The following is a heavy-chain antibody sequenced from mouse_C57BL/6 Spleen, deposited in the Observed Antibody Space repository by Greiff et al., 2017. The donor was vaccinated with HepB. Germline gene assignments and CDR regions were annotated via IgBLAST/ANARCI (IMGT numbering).Heavy chain of an antibody. D-gene: IGHD2-4*01. CDR2: INPYNGGT. CDR3: AFYYDYDYWYFDV. V-gene: IGHV1-19*01. J-gene: IGHJ1*03. CDR1: GYTFTDYY. Sequence: VQLQQSGPVLVKPGASVKMSCKASGYTFTDYYMNWVKQSHGKSLEWIGVINPYNGGTSYNQKFKGKATLTVDKSSSTAYMELNSLTSEDSAVYYCAFYYDYDYWYFDVWGTGTTVTVSS.